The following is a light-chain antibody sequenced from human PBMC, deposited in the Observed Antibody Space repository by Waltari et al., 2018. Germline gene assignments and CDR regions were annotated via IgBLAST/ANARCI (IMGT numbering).Light chain of an antibody. CDR2: LGS. CDR3: MQTLQTPPT. V-gene: IGKV2-28*01. CDR1: QSLLHSNGYNY. Sequence: DIVMTQSPLSLPVTPGEPASISCRSSQSLLHSNGYNYLDWYLQKPGQSPQLLIYLGSNRDSGVPDRFRGSGSGTEFTLKISRVEAEDVGVYYCMQTLQTPPTFGEGTKVEIK. J-gene: IGKJ4*01.